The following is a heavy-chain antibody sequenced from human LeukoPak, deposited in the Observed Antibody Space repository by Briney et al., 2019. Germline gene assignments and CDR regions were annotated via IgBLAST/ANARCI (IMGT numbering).Heavy chain of an antibody. CDR1: GGTFSSYT. V-gene: IGHV1-69*02. CDR2: IIPILGIA. CDR3: ARTEGPGGNSDY. D-gene: IGHD4-23*01. Sequence: SVKVSCKASGGTFSSYTISWVRQAPGQGLEWMGRIIPILGIANYAQKLQGRVTMTTDTSTSTAYMELRSLRSDDTAVYYCARTEGPGGNSDYWGQGTLVTVSS. J-gene: IGHJ4*02.